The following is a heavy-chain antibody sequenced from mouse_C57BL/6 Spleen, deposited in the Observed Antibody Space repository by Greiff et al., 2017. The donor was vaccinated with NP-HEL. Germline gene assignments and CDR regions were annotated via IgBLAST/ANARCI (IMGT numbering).Heavy chain of an antibody. V-gene: IGHV1-15*01. Sequence: VQLQQSGAELVRPGASVTLSCKASGYTFTDYEMHWVQQTPVHGLEWIGAIDPETGGTASNQKFKGKAILTAAKSSSTAYMELRSLTSEDSAVDYCTRYSMGFDYYEGGDWGQGTSVTVSS. CDR1: GYTFTDYE. J-gene: IGHJ4*01. CDR3: TRYSMGFDYYEGGD. D-gene: IGHD1-1*01. CDR2: IDPETGGT.